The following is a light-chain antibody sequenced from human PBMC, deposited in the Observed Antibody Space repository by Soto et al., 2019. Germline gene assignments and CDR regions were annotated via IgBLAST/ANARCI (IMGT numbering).Light chain of an antibody. CDR3: QQYASSPLT. CDR2: GAS. J-gene: IGKJ4*01. V-gene: IGKV3-20*01. Sequence: EIVLTQSPGTLSLSPGERVTLSCRASQSVGRNYLAWYQQKPGQAPRLLIYGASSRATGIPDRFSGSGSGTDFTLTLSRLEPEDFAVYYCQQYASSPLTFGGGTKVEIK. CDR1: QSVGRNY.